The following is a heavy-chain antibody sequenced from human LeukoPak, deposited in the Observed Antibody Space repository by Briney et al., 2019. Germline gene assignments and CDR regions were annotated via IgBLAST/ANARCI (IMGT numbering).Heavy chain of an antibody. Sequence: WVSSISPSGGSTYYADSVKGRFTISRDNSKNTLYLQMSSLTVEDTAVYYCAKNRNYYYMDVWGKGTTVTVSS. CDR2: ISPSGGST. CDR3: AKNRNYYYMDV. V-gene: IGHV3-23*01. J-gene: IGHJ6*03.